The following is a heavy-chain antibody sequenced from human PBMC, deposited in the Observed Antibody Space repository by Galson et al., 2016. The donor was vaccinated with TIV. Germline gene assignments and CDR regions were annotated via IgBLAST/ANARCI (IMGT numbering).Heavy chain of an antibody. CDR3: ARDRVVDATYYYYYYGMDV. CDR1: GLSVSINY. V-gene: IGHV3-66*02. Sequence: SLRLSCAASGLSVSINYMTWVRQAPGKGLEWVSLISDGGNTYYPDSVKGRFTISRDNSKNTLYLQMHSLRVEDTAVYYCARDRVVDATYYYYYYGMDVWGQGTAVTVSS. J-gene: IGHJ6*02. CDR2: ISDGGNT. D-gene: IGHD2-15*01.